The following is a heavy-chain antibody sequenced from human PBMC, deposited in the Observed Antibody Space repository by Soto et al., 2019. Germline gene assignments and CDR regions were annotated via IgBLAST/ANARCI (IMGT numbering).Heavy chain of an antibody. D-gene: IGHD3-16*01. CDR1: GFTFSSYS. CDR3: AKKVWIRGPFDY. Sequence: GQLLESGGDLVQPGGSLRLSCAASGFTFSSYSMAWVRQTPWKGLEWVSIISGSGEITFTADSVKGRFTISRDNSKNTLYLQMNSLRAEDTAIYFCAKKVWIRGPFDYWGQGILVTVSS. CDR2: ISGSGEIT. J-gene: IGHJ4*02. V-gene: IGHV3-23*01.